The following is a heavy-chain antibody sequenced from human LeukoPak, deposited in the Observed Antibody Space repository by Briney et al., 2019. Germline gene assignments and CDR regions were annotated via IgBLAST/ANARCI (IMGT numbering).Heavy chain of an antibody. CDR3: AREIVVVNHYYMGV. V-gene: IGHV4-59*11. D-gene: IGHD3-22*01. Sequence: SSETLSLTCTVSGGSISSHYWSWIRQPPGKGLEWIGYIYYSGSTNYNPSLKSRVTISVDTSKNQFSLKLSSVTAADTAVYYCAREIVVVNHYYMGVWGKGTTVTVSS. CDR2: IYYSGST. J-gene: IGHJ6*03. CDR1: GGSISSHY.